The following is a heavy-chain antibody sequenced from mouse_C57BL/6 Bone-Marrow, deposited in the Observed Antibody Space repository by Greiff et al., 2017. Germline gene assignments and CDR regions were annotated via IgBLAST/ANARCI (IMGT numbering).Heavy chain of an antibody. D-gene: IGHD2-3*01. CDR3: ARYGYYFLDYAMDY. V-gene: IGHV1-81*01. CDR1: GYTFTSYG. CDR2: IYPRSGNT. J-gene: IGHJ4*01. Sequence: QVQLQPSGAELARPGASVKLSCKASGYTFTSYGISWVKQRTGQGLEWIGEIYPRSGNTYYNEKFKGKATLTADKSSSTAYMELRSLTAEDSAFYFCARYGYYFLDYAMDYWGQGTSVTVSS.